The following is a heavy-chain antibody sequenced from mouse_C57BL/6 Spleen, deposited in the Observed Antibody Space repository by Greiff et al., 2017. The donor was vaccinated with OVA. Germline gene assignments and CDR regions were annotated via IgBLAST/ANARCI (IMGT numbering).Heavy chain of an antibody. CDR3: ARSPYYYGSSYYFDY. CDR1: GYAFSSYW. V-gene: IGHV1-80*01. D-gene: IGHD1-1*01. J-gene: IGHJ2*01. Sequence: VKLMESGAELVKPGASVKISCKASGYAFSSYWMNWVKQRPGKGLEWIGQIYPGDGDTNYNGKFKGKATLTADKSSSTAYMQLSSLTSEDSAVYFCARSPYYYGSSYYFDYWGQGTTLTVSS. CDR2: IYPGDGDT.